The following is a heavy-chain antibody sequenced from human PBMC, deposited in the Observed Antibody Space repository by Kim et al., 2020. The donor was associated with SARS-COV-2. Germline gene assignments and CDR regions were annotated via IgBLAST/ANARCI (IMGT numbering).Heavy chain of an antibody. CDR3: AREGEVGSGSLTPYLDY. D-gene: IGHD3-10*01. Sequence: LKSRGTISVDTSKNQFSLKLSSVTAADTAVYYCAREGEVGSGSLTPYLDYWGQGTLVTVSS. V-gene: IGHV4-59*01. J-gene: IGHJ4*02.